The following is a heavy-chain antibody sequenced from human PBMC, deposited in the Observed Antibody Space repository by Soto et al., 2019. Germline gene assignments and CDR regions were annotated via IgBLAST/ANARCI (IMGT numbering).Heavy chain of an antibody. D-gene: IGHD1-26*01. Sequence: QVQLQESGPGLVKPSETLSLTCTVSGGSVSSGSYYWSWIRQPPGKGLEWIGYIYYSGSTNYNPTLKSRVTISVATSKNQFSLKLSSVTAADTAVYYCAREGWELLGDAFDIWGQGTMVTVSS. CDR1: GGSVSSGSYY. J-gene: IGHJ3*02. V-gene: IGHV4-61*01. CDR3: AREGWELLGDAFDI. CDR2: IYYSGST.